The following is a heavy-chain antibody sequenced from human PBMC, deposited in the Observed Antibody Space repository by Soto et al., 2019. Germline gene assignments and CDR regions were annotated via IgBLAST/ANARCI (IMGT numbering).Heavy chain of an antibody. D-gene: IGHD2-2*01. CDR3: ARGYRDQYYFDY. V-gene: IGHV4-59*01. Sequence: PSETLSLTCTVSGGSISSYYWSWIRQPPGKGLEWIGYIYYSGSTNYNPSLKSRVTISVDTSKNQFSLKLSSVTAADTAVYYCARGYRDQYYFDYWGQGTLVTVSS. CDR1: GGSISSYY. CDR2: IYYSGST. J-gene: IGHJ4*02.